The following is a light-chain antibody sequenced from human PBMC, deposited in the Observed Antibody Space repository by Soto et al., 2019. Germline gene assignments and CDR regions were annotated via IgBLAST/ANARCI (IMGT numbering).Light chain of an antibody. CDR1: SSDVGSYNL. Sequence: QTVVTQPASVSGSPGQSITISCTGGSSDVGSYNLVSWYQQHPGKAPKLMISEVSKRPSGVSNRFSGSKSGNTASLTISGLQAEDEADYYCCSYAGSSTLVLGGGTQLTVL. CDR2: EVS. CDR3: CSYAGSSTLV. J-gene: IGLJ2*01. V-gene: IGLV2-23*02.